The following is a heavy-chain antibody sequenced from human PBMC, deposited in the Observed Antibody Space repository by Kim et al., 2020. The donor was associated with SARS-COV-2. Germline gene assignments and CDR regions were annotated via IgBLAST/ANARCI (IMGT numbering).Heavy chain of an antibody. V-gene: IGHV3-23*01. CDR2: ISGSGGST. J-gene: IGHJ6*02. D-gene: IGHD5-18*01. CDR3: AKVTLEYSYGLFLGMDV. Sequence: GGSLRLSCAASGFTFSSYAMSWVRQAPGKGLEWVSAISGSGGSTYYADSVKGRFTISRDNSKNTLYLQMNSLRAEDTAVYYCAKVTLEYSYGLFLGMDVWGQGTTVTVSS. CDR1: GFTFSSYA.